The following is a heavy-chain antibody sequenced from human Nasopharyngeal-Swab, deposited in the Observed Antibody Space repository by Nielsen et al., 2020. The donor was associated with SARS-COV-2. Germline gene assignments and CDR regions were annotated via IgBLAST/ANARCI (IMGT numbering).Heavy chain of an antibody. D-gene: IGHD2/OR15-2a*01. J-gene: IGHJ6*03. CDR2: IDPIDSHT. Sequence: VRQMPGKGLEWMGRIDPIDSHTNYRPSFEGHVTMSVDKYSSTAYLQWSSLKASDTVIYYCARQGTFMDVWGTGTTITVSS. CDR3: ARQGTFMDV. V-gene: IGHV5-10-1*01.